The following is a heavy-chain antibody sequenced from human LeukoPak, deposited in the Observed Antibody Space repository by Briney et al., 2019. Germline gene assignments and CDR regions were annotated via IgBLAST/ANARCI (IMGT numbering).Heavy chain of an antibody. CDR2: ISSSSSYI. V-gene: IGHV3-21*01. CDR1: GFTFSSYS. D-gene: IGHD3-10*01. J-gene: IGHJ3*02. Sequence: GGSLRLSCAASGFTFSSYSMNWVRQAPGKGLEWVSSISSSSSYIYYADSVKGRFTISRDNAENSLYLQMNSLRAEDTAVYYCAREWSTMVRQDAFDIWGQGTMVTVSS. CDR3: AREWSTMVRQDAFDI.